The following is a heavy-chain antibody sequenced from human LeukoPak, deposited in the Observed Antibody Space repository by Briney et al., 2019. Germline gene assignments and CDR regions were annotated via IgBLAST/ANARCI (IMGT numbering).Heavy chain of an antibody. D-gene: IGHD5-18*01. CDR2: IIPIFGTA. CDR1: GGTFISYA. V-gene: IGHV1-69*01. CDR3: AREGDSYGIDY. Sequence: ASVKVSCKASGGTFISYAISWVRQAPGQGLEWMGGIIPIFGTANYAQKFQGRVTITADESTSTAYMELSSLRSEDTAVYYCAREGDSYGIDYWGQGTLVTVSS. J-gene: IGHJ4*02.